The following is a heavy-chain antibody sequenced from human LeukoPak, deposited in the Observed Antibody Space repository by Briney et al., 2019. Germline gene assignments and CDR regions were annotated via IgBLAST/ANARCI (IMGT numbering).Heavy chain of an antibody. V-gene: IGHV3-33*01. CDR2: IWYDGSNK. J-gene: IGHJ6*02. D-gene: IGHD2-2*01. CDR3: ARDQVVPAAKDYYYYYGMGV. Sequence: GGSLRLSCAASGFTFSSYGMHWVRQAPGKGLEWVAVIWYDGSNKYYADSVKGRFTISRDNSKNTLYLQMNSLRAEDTAVYYCARDQVVPAAKDYYYYYGMGVWGQGTTVTVSS. CDR1: GFTFSSYG.